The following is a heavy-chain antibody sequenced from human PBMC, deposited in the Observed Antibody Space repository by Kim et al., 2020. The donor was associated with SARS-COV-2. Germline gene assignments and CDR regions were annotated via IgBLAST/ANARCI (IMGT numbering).Heavy chain of an antibody. CDR3: ARDFRFGEDDAFDI. J-gene: IGHJ3*02. CDR2: IWYDGSNK. D-gene: IGHD3-10*01. Sequence: GGSLRLSCAASGFTFSSYGMHWVRQAPGKGLEWVAVIWYDGSNKYYADSVKGRFTISRDNSKNTLYLQMNSLRAEDTAVYYCARDFRFGEDDAFDIWGQGTMVTGSS. V-gene: IGHV3-33*01. CDR1: GFTFSSYG.